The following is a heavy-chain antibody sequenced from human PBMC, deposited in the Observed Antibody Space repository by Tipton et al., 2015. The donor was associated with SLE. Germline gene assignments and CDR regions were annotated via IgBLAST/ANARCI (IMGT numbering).Heavy chain of an antibody. CDR2: ISHSGRT. Sequence: GLVKPSETLSLTCAVSDYSISSGYYWGWIRQPPGKGLEWIGSISHSGRTYYNPSLKSRITVSVDTSKNQFSLKVTSVTAPDTAVYFCARVTAMGIDYWGQGTLVTVSS. CDR1: DYSISSGYY. V-gene: IGHV4-38-2*01. CDR3: ARVTAMGIDY. D-gene: IGHD2-21*02. J-gene: IGHJ4*02.